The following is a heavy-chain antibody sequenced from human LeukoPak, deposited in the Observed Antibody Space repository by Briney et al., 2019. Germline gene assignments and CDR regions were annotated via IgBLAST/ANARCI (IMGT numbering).Heavy chain of an antibody. CDR2: IYTSGST. CDR3: ARDRELLWFGMFDP. J-gene: IGHJ5*02. CDR1: GGSISSYY. D-gene: IGHD3-10*01. Sequence: PSETLSLTCTVSGGSISSYYWSWIRQPAGKGLEWIGRIYTSGSTNYNPSLKSRVTMSVDTSKNQFSLKLSSVTAADTAVYYCARDRELLWFGMFDPWGQGTLVTVSS. V-gene: IGHV4-4*07.